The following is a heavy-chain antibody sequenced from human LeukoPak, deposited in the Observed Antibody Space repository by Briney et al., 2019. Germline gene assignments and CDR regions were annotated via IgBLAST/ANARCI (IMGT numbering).Heavy chain of an antibody. CDR1: GGSISSSSYY. Sequence: WETLSLTCTVSGGSISSSSYYWGWIRQPPGKGLEWIGSIYYSGSTYYNPSLKPRVTISVDTSKNQFSLKLSSVTAADTAVYYCARKASLTGTYYYDSSGFPHFDYWGQGTLVTVSS. CDR2: IYYSGST. J-gene: IGHJ4*02. D-gene: IGHD3-22*01. CDR3: ARKASLTGTYYYDSSGFPHFDY. V-gene: IGHV4-39*07.